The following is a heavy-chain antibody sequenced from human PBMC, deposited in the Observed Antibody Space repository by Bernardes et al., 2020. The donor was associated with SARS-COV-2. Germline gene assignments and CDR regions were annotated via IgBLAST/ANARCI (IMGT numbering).Heavy chain of an antibody. CDR2: ISSISSYT. J-gene: IGHJ3*02. D-gene: IGHD1-26*01. CDR3: ARDASGSPQRVAFDI. V-gene: IGHV3-11*05. Sequence: GGSLRLSCAASGFTFSDYYMSWIRQAPGKGLERISYISSISSYTNYADSVKGRFTISRDNAKNSLYLQMNSLRAEDTAVYYCARDASGSPQRVAFDIWGQGTMVTVSS. CDR1: GFTFSDYY.